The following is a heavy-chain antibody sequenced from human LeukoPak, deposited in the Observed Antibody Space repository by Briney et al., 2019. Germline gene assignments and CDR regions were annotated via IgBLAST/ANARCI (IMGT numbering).Heavy chain of an antibody. CDR2: INTYNSNT. J-gene: IGHJ4*02. CDR3: ARESHYVGDYPH. D-gene: IGHD4-17*01. Sequence: ASVRVSCKAFGYTFTSFGISWVRQAPGQGLEWMGYINTYNSNTDYAQKFQGRVTMTTDTSTSTAYLDLRSLKPDDTAMYYCARESHYVGDYPHWGQGTLVTVSS. CDR1: GYTFTSFG. V-gene: IGHV1-18*01.